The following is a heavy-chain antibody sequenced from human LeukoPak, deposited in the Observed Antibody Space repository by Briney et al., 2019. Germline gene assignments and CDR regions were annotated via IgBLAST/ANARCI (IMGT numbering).Heavy chain of an antibody. Sequence: PGGSLRLSCAASGFTFDDYAMHWVRQAPGKGLEWVSGISWNSGRIGYADSVKGRFTISRDNAKNSLYLQMNSLRAEDTAVYYCAKDREWASSTNIDYWGQGTLVTVSS. D-gene: IGHD2-2*01. J-gene: IGHJ4*02. V-gene: IGHV3-9*01. CDR1: GFTFDDYA. CDR3: AKDREWASSTNIDY. CDR2: ISWNSGRI.